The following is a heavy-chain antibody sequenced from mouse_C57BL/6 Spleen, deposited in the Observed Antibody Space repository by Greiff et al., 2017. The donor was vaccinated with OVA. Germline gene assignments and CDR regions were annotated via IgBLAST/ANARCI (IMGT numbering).Heavy chain of an antibody. Sequence: VHLVESGPELVKPGASVKISCKASGYAFSSSWMNWVKQRPGKGLEWIGRIYPGDGDTNYNGKFKGKATLTADKSSSTAYMQLSSLTSEDSAVYFCARGDYYGSRGYFDVWGTGTTVTVSS. CDR1: GYAFSSSW. CDR2: IYPGDGDT. CDR3: ARGDYYGSRGYFDV. J-gene: IGHJ1*03. V-gene: IGHV1-82*01. D-gene: IGHD1-1*01.